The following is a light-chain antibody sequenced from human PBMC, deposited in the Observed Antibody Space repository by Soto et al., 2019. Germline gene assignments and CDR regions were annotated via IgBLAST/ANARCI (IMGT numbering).Light chain of an antibody. CDR2: EGT. J-gene: IGLJ3*02. V-gene: IGLV2-23*01. Sequence: QSALTQPASVSGSPRQSITISCTGTSSDVGSYNLVSWYQQHPGKAHKFIIYEGTKRPAGVSFRFSGSKSDNTASLTISGLQTGDEADYYCCSYAGNSTWVFGRGTKLTVL. CDR1: SSDVGSYNL. CDR3: CSYAGNSTWV.